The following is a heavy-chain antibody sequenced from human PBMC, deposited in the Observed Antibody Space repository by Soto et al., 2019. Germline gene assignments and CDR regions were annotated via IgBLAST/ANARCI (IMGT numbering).Heavy chain of an antibody. J-gene: IGHJ2*01. V-gene: IGHV1-69*04. CDR1: GGTFSSYT. D-gene: IGHD2-21*02. CDR2: IIPILGIA. CDR3: ARDEYCGGDCYSRWYFDL. Sequence: SVKVSCKASGGTFSSYTISWVRQAPGQGLEWMGRIIPILGIANYAQKFQGRVTITADKSTSTAYMELSSLRSEDTAVYYCARDEYCGGDCYSRWYFDLWGRGTLVTVSS.